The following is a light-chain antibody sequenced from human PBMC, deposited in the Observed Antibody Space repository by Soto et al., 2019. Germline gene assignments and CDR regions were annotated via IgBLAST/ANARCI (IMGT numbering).Light chain of an antibody. V-gene: IGLV2-11*01. CDR3: CSYAGDYNDV. Sequence: QSALTQPRSVSGSPGQSVTISCTGTSDAVGGYTYVSWYRQLPGKAPKLMIYDVAKRPSGVPDRFSGSKSGNTASLTISGLLAEDDADYYCCSYAGDYNDVFGGGTKLTVL. J-gene: IGLJ2*01. CDR2: DVA. CDR1: SDAVGGYTY.